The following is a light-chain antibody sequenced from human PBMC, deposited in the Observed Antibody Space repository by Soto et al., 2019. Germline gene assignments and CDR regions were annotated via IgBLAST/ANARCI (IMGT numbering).Light chain of an antibody. J-gene: IGLJ2*01. CDR2: EVS. CDR3: SSYTSGSTLVV. CDR1: SSDVGGYNY. Sequence: QSALTQPASVSRSPGQSITISCTGTSSDVGGYNYVSWYQQHPGKAPKLMIYEVSNRPSEVSNRFSGSKSGNTASLTISGLQAEDEGNYYCSSYTSGSTLVVFGGGTKVTVL. V-gene: IGLV2-14*01.